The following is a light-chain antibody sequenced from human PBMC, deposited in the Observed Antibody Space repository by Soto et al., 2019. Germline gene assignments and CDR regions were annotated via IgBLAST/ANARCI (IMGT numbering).Light chain of an antibody. CDR2: DAS. V-gene: IGKV1-39*01. CDR1: QGISSY. J-gene: IGKJ2*01. CDR3: QQSYSIPYT. Sequence: DIQLTQSPSSLSASVGDRVTITCRVSQGISSYLNWYQQKPGKAPNLLIYDASSLQSGVPSRFSGSGSGTDFTLTISSLQPEDFATYYCQQSYSIPYTFGQGTKLEIK.